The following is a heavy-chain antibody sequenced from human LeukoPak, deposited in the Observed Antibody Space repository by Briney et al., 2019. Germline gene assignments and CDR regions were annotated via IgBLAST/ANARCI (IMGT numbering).Heavy chain of an antibody. CDR2: INHSGST. D-gene: IGHD3-10*01. V-gene: IGHV4-34*01. CDR3: ARGSRYYYGSGSHKADFDY. CDR1: GGSFSGYY. J-gene: IGHJ4*02. Sequence: SETLSLTCAVYGGSFSGYYWSWIRQPPGKGLEWIGEINHSGSTNYNPSLKSRVTISVDTSKNQLSLKLSSVTAADTAVYYCARGSRYYYGSGSHKADFDYWGQGTLVTVSS.